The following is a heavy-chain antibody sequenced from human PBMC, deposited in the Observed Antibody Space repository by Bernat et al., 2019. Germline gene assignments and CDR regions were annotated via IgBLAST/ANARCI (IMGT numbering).Heavy chain of an antibody. CDR1: GFTFSNAW. CDR3: ATGGGQFGLDY. D-gene: IGHD3-16*01. Sequence: EVQLVESGGGWIKPGGSLRLSCATSGFTFSNAWRNWVRQAPGKGLEGVSRLKSKAVGGTTDYADPVKGRFTISRDDSKKRVYLEMDSLKAEDTAVYYCATGGGQFGLDYWGQGALVTVSS. V-gene: IGHV3-15*07. J-gene: IGHJ4*02. CDR2: LKSKAVGGTT.